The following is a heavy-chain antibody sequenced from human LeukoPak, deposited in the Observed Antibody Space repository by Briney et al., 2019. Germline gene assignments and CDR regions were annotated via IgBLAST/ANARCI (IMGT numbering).Heavy chain of an antibody. V-gene: IGHV3-48*01. CDR3: ASGIQLWLGYFDY. CDR2: ISSSSSTI. CDR1: GVTLSSYS. J-gene: IGHJ4*03. Sequence: PGGSLRLSCAASGVTLSSYSMNCVREAPGRGGEGGSYISSSSSTIYYADSVRSGYTISRDNAKNSLYLQMNSLRAKDTAVYYCASGIQLWLGYFDYWGQGTLVTVSS. D-gene: IGHD5-18*01.